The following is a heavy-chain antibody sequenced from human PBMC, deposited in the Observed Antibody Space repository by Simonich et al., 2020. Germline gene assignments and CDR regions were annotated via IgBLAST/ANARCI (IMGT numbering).Heavy chain of an antibody. CDR3: ARDYSNYDAFDI. CDR1: GFTFSSYW. J-gene: IGHJ3*02. D-gene: IGHD4-4*01. CDR2: INSEGSST. V-gene: IGHV3-74*01. Sequence: EVQLVESGGGLVQPGGSLRLSCAASGFTFSSYWMHWVRQAPGKGLVWVSRINSEGSSTSYADSVKGRFTISRDKAKNTLYLQMNSLRAEDTAVYYCARDYSNYDAFDIWGQGTMVTVSS.